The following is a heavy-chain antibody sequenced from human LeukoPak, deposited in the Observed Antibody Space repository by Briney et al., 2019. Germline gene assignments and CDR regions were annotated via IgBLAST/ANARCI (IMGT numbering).Heavy chain of an antibody. J-gene: IGHJ4*02. D-gene: IGHD3-3*01. V-gene: IGHV3-30-3*01. Sequence: GGSLRLSCAASGFTFSSYAMHWVRQAPGKGLEWVAVISYDGSNKYYADSVKGRFTISRDNSKNTLYLQMNSLRAEDTAVYYCATDYDFWSGYPQTNFDYWGQGTLVTVSS. CDR2: ISYDGSNK. CDR1: GFTFSSYA. CDR3: ATDYDFWSGYPQTNFDY.